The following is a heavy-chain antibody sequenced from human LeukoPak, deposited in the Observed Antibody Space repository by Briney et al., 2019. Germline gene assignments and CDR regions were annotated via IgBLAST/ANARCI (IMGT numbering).Heavy chain of an antibody. D-gene: IGHD1-26*01. CDR3: ARASGSYWWFDS. V-gene: IGHV1-2*02. J-gene: IGHJ5*01. CDR2: INPNSGGT. Sequence: SVKVSCKASGYTFTGYYMHWVRQAPGQGLEWMGWINPNSGGTNYAQKFQGSVTMTRDTSISTVYMELSRLRSDDTAVYYCARASGSYWWFDSWGQGTLVTVSS. CDR1: GYTFTGYY.